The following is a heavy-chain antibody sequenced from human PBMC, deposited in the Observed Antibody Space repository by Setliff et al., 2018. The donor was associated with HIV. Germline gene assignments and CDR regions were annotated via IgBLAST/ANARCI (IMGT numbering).Heavy chain of an antibody. CDR2: VYGDGRT. Sequence: GGSLRLSCEVSGFTVSNNYMTWVRQAPGKGLEWVSTVYGDGRTFYADSAQGRFTISRDNSNNILFLQMNSLLAEDTAVYYCAKGVKFLDPWGQGTLVTVSS. J-gene: IGHJ5*02. V-gene: IGHV3-53*01. CDR1: GFTVSNNY. CDR3: AKGVKFLDP. D-gene: IGHD3-16*01.